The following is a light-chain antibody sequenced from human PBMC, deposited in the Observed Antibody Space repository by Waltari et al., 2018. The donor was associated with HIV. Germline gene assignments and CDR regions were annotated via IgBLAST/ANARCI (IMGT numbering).Light chain of an antibody. CDR3: SVWDDTLSGPV. Sequence: QSELTQPPSTSGTPGQRVTISCSGTTSTIGSHYVSWYQHLPGTAPKVFIYRDNQRPAGVPARFSGSKSGTSASLAISGLRSEDEADYFCSVWDDTLSGPVFGGGTRLTVL. CDR1: TSTIGSHY. V-gene: IGLV1-47*01. J-gene: IGLJ3*02. CDR2: RDN.